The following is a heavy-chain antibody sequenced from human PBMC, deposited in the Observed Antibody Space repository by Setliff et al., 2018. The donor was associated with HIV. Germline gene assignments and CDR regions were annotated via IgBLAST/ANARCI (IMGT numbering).Heavy chain of an antibody. V-gene: IGHV4-39*01. D-gene: IGHD3-22*01. Sequence: SLTCPVSGGSISNGYYYWVWIRQPPGKGLEWIGGIFYTGSAHYNPSLKSRVTISVDTSRNQFSMKLSSVTAADTTMYYCARWVTTPTKGAFDIWGQGTVVTVSS. CDR3: ARWVTTPTKGAFDI. CDR2: IFYTGSA. J-gene: IGHJ3*02. CDR1: GGSISNGYYY.